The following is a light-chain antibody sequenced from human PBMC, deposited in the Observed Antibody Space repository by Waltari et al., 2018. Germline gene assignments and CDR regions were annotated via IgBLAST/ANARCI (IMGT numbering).Light chain of an antibody. CDR3: MIWHSSASV. V-gene: IGLV5-45*03. CDR2: FRSDLEK. CDR1: SAINVADRT. J-gene: IGLJ2*01. Sequence: QAVLTQPSSLSASPGASARLTCTLPSAINVADRTIYWYQQQPGIPPQYLLRFRSDLEKQQASGLPSRFSGSKDASANAGILLISGLQSEDEADYYCMIWHSSASVFGGGTTLTVL.